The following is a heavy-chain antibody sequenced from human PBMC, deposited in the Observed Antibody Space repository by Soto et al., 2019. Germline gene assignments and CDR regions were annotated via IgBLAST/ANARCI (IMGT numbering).Heavy chain of an antibody. CDR3: ARARTGYSSGWSALYFDY. Sequence: QVQLQESGPGLVKPSETLSLTCYVSGGSVSSGSYYWSWIRQPPGKGLEWIGYIYYSGSTNYNPSLKSRVTISVDTSKNQFSLKLSSVTAADTAVYYCARARTGYSSGWSALYFDYWGQGTLVTVSS. D-gene: IGHD6-19*01. CDR2: IYYSGST. V-gene: IGHV4-61*01. CDR1: GGSVSSGSYY. J-gene: IGHJ4*02.